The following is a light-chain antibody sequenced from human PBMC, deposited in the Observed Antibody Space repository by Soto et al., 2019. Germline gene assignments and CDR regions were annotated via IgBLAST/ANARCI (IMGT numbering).Light chain of an antibody. CDR3: QQYGSSLFT. CDR1: QSVSSKY. V-gene: IGKV3-20*01. CDR2: GTS. J-gene: IGKJ3*01. Sequence: DIVLTQSPGTLSLSPGERATLSCRASQSVSSKYLAWYQQKPGQPPRVLIYGTSIRATGIPERFSGGGSGTDFTLTITRLASEDFAVYYCQQYGSSLFTFGPGTKVDFK.